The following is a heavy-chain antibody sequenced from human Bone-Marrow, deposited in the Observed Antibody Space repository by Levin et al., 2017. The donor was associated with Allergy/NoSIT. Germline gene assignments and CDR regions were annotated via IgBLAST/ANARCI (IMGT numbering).Heavy chain of an antibody. D-gene: IGHD6-19*01. Sequence: PGESLKISCAASGFSFSSYGMHWVRQAPGKGLEWMAVISYDGSNKYYADSVKGRFTISRDNSKNTLYLQMISLRAEDTAVYYCAKDRWSGGIAVAGTFLDYWGQGTLVTVSS. J-gene: IGHJ4*02. V-gene: IGHV3-30*18. CDR3: AKDRWSGGIAVAGTFLDY. CDR2: ISYDGSNK. CDR1: GFSFSSYG.